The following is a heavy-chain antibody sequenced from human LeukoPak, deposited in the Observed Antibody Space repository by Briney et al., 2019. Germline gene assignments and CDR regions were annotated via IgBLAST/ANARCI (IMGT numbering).Heavy chain of an antibody. CDR3: ARGLALIDAFWFDP. D-gene: IGHD3-22*01. Sequence: ASVKLSCKASGYTFTGYYMHWVRQSPGQGLEWRGWINPNSGGTNYAQKFQGRVTMTRDTSISTAYMELSRLRSDDTAVYYCARGLALIDAFWFDPWGQGTLVTVSS. V-gene: IGHV1-2*02. CDR2: INPNSGGT. J-gene: IGHJ5*02. CDR1: GYTFTGYY.